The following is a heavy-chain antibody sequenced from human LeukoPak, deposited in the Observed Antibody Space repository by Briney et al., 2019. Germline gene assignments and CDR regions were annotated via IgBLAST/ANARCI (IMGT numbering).Heavy chain of an antibody. CDR2: LIPILGIA. CDR3: ARGEVAGYY. Sequence: SVKVSCKASGGTFTSYAISWVRQAPGQGLEWMGRLIPILGIANYAQKFQDRVTITADKSTSTAYMELSSLRSEDTAVYFCARGEVAGYYWGQGTLVTVSS. J-gene: IGHJ4*02. CDR1: GGTFTSYA. D-gene: IGHD2-15*01. V-gene: IGHV1-69*04.